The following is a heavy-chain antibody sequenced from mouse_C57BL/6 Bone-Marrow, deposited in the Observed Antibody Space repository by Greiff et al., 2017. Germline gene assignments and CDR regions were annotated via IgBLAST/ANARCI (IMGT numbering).Heavy chain of an antibody. CDR1: GFSLTSYG. V-gene: IGHV2-2*01. Sequence: QVQLQQSGPGLVQPSQSLSITCTVSGFSLTSYGVHWVRQSPGKGLEWLGVIWSGGSTDYNAAFISRLSISKDNSKSQIFFKMNSLQADYTAIYYCARNFEGLYYDYGAYWGQGTLVTVSA. CDR3: ARNFEGLYYDYGAY. D-gene: IGHD2-4*01. J-gene: IGHJ3*01. CDR2: IWSGGST.